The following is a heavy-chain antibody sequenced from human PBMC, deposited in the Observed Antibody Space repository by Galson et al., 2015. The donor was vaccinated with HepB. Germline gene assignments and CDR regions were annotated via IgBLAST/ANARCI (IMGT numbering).Heavy chain of an antibody. CDR3: ARHQGRYFDWLPMAY. V-gene: IGHV5-10-1*01. J-gene: IGHJ4*02. CDR1: GYSFASYW. D-gene: IGHD3-9*01. CDR2: IDPSDSYS. Sequence: QSGAEVKKPGESLRISCKGSGYSFASYWISWVRQMPGKGLEWMGRIDPSDSYSNYSPSFQGHVTISADKSISTAYLQWCSLKASDTAMYYCARHQGRYFDWLPMAYWGQGTLVTVSS.